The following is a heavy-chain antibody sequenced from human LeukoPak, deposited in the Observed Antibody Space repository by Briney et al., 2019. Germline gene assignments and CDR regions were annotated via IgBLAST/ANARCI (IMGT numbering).Heavy chain of an antibody. V-gene: IGHV4-38-2*02. Sequence: SETLSLTCTVSGYSISSGYYWGWIRQPPGKGLEWIGSIYHSGSTYYNPSLKGRVTISVDTSKNQFSLKLSSVTAADTAVYYCARDDYYDSSGPSAFDYWGQGTLVTVSS. CDR2: IYHSGST. CDR1: GYSISSGYY. J-gene: IGHJ4*02. D-gene: IGHD3-22*01. CDR3: ARDDYYDSSGPSAFDY.